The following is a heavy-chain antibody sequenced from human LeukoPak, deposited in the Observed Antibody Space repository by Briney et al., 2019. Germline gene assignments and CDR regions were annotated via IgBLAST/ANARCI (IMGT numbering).Heavy chain of an antibody. J-gene: IGHJ5*02. CDR2: ISSSSSYM. CDR3: AGEISNWFDP. CDR1: GFTFSSYS. V-gene: IGHV3-21*01. Sequence: PGGSLRLSCAASGFTFSSYSMTWVRQAPGKELEWVSSISSSSSYMYYSDSVKGRFTISRDNAKNSLYLQMSGLRVEDTGVYYCAGEISNWFDPWGQGTLVTVSS. D-gene: IGHD3-16*01.